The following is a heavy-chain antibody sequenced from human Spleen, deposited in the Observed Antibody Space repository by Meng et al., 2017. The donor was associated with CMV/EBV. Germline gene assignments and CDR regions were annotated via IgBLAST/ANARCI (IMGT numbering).Heavy chain of an antibody. D-gene: IGHD6-19*01. Sequence: GGSLRLSCAASGFTFSCYSMNWVRQAPGKGLEWVSSISSSSNYIYYADSVEGRFTISRDNAKKSLYLQMNSLRVEDTAVYYCARVRYSSGWGPFDYWGQGALVTVSS. J-gene: IGHJ4*02. CDR1: GFTFSCYS. CDR2: ISSSSNYI. CDR3: ARVRYSSGWGPFDY. V-gene: IGHV3-21*01.